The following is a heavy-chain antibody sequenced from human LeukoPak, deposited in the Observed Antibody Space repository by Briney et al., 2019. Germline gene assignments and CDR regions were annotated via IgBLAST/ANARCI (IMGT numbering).Heavy chain of an antibody. CDR3: ARDPGGSYSDWFDP. CDR1: GGSISSGGYY. Sequence: SETLSLTCTVSGGSISSGGYYWSWIRQHPGKGLEWIGYIYYGGSTYYNPSLKSRVTISVDTSKNQFSLKLSSVTVADTAVYYCARDPGGSYSDWFDPWGQGTLVTVSS. CDR2: IYYGGST. J-gene: IGHJ5*02. V-gene: IGHV4-31*03. D-gene: IGHD1-26*01.